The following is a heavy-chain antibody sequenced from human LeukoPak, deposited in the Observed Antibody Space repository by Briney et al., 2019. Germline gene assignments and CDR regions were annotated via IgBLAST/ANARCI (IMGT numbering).Heavy chain of an antibody. CDR2: NGGSGGSK. V-gene: IGHV3-23*01. CDR3: AKRKDLGYCSSTSCYYHFDY. Sequence: PGGSLRLSCVASGFTFNNYAMSWVRQAPGKGLEWVSANGGSGGSKYYADSVKGRFTVSRDNSKNTLYLQMNSLRAEDTAIYYCAKRKDLGYCSSTSCYYHFDYWGQGTLVTVSS. D-gene: IGHD2-2*01. CDR1: GFTFNNYA. J-gene: IGHJ4*02.